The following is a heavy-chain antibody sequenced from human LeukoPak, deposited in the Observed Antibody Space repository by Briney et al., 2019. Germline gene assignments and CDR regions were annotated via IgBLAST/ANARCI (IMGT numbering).Heavy chain of an antibody. J-gene: IGHJ4*02. Sequence: GRSLRLSCAASGSPFSSYGMHWVRQAPGKGLEWVALIWYDGSNLYYADSVKGRFTISKDSSKNTLYLQMNSLRAEDTAVYYCAKDWDSGGSGRLAYWGQGTLVTVSS. CDR3: AKDWDSGGSGRLAY. V-gene: IGHV3-33*06. D-gene: IGHD3-10*01. CDR1: GSPFSSYG. CDR2: IWYDGSNL.